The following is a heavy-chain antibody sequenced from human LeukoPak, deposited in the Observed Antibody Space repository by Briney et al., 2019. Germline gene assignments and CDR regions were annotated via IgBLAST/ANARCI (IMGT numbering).Heavy chain of an antibody. CDR1: GFTFRSYW. Sequence: GGSLTLSCAASGFTFRSYWMSWVRQAPGKGLEWVANIKQGGSEKYYVDSVKGRFTISRDNAKNSLYLQMNSLRAEDTAVYVCARDYSSGWYGHQGYFDYWGQGTLVTVSS. V-gene: IGHV3-7*03. D-gene: IGHD6-19*01. CDR2: IKQGGSEK. CDR3: ARDYSSGWYGHQGYFDY. J-gene: IGHJ4*02.